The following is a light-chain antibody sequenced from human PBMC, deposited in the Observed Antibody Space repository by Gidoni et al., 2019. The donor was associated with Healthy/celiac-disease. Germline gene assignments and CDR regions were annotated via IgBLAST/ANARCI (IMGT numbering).Light chain of an antibody. Sequence: EIVLPPSPGTLSLSPGERATLSCRASQSVSSSYLAWYQQKPGQAPRRLIYGASSRATGIPDRFSGSGSGTDFTLTISRLEPEDFAVYYCQQYGSSPPKFTFGPGTKVDIK. CDR2: GAS. V-gene: IGKV3-20*01. CDR3: QQYGSSPPKFT. CDR1: QSVSSSY. J-gene: IGKJ3*01.